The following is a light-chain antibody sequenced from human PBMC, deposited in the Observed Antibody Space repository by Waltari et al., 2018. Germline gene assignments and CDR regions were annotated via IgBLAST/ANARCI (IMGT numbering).Light chain of an antibody. V-gene: IGLV2-14*03. Sequence: QSALTQPASVSGSPGQSITISCPATSSDVGGYNCSVWYQQHPGKAPKLMSYDVSDRPSVVSKRFSGSKSGNTASLTISGLQAEAEADYYCSSYTSSSTVVFGGGTKLTVL. CDR3: SSYTSSSTVV. J-gene: IGLJ2*01. CDR1: SSDVGGYNC. CDR2: DVS.